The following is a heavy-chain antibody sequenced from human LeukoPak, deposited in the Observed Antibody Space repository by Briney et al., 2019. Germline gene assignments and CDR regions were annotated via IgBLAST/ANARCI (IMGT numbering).Heavy chain of an antibody. Sequence: QSGGSLRLSCAASGFTFSSYWMSWVRQAPGKGLEWVANIKQDGSEKYYVDSVKGRFTISRDNSKNTLYLQMNSLRAEDTAVYYCAKTPYDSSGYYHFDYWGQGTLVTVSS. CDR2: IKQDGSEK. V-gene: IGHV3-7*03. CDR1: GFTFSSYW. J-gene: IGHJ4*02. D-gene: IGHD3-22*01. CDR3: AKTPYDSSGYYHFDY.